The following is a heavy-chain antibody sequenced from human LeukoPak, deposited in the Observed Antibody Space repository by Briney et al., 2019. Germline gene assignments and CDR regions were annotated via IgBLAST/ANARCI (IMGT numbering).Heavy chain of an antibody. CDR1: GFPFSSYA. CDR3: AKRNTMVRGGPCFDY. D-gene: IGHD3-10*01. CDR2: IFGSGDTT. V-gene: IGHV3-23*01. Sequence: GGPLRLSYAASGFPFSSYAMIWVRQAPGKGLEWVSIIFGSGDTTYYADSVKGRFTVSRDNSKNMLYLQMNNLRPEDTATYYGAKRNTMVRGGPCFDYWGQGLMVTVSS. J-gene: IGHJ4*02.